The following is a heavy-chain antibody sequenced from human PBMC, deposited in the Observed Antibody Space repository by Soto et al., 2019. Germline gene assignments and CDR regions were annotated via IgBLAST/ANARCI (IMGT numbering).Heavy chain of an antibody. CDR3: ARDRSGDRLDFDY. V-gene: IGHV5-10-1*01. Sequence: GESLKISCKGSGYSFTSYWISWVRQMPGKGLEWMGRIDPSDSYTNHSPSFQGHVTISADKSISTAYLQWSSLKASDTAMYYCARDRSGDRLDFDYWGQGTLVTVSS. CDR1: GYSFTSYW. D-gene: IGHD3-10*01. J-gene: IGHJ4*02. CDR2: IDPSDSYT.